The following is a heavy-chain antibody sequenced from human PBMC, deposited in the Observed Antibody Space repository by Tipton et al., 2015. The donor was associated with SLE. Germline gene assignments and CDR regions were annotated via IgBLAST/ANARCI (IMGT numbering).Heavy chain of an antibody. CDR3: ARVTRGVDY. CDR2: IYTSGST. D-gene: IGHD3-10*01. J-gene: IGHJ4*02. V-gene: IGHV4-4*09. Sequence: TLSLTCAVYGGSFSGYYWSWIRQPAGKGLEWIGYIYTSGSTNYNPSLKSRVTISVDTSKNQFSLKLSSVTAADTAVYYCARVTRGVDYWGQGTLVTVSS. CDR1: GGSFSGYY.